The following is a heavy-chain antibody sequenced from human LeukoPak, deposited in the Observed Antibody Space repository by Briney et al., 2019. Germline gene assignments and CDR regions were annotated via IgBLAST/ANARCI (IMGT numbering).Heavy chain of an antibody. V-gene: IGHV3-30*04. CDR1: GFSLSIYP. D-gene: IGHD4-23*01. CDR3: VKGLSPRWYGTDA. CDR2: ISDDGTTQ. Sequence: PGGSLRLSCVASGFSLSIYPMHWVRQTPGKGLQWVAFISDDGTTQYYSDSVKGRFTISRDNSKDTVFLQMNSLTSEDTAVYYGVKGLSPRWYGTDAWGQGTAVTVSS. J-gene: IGHJ6*02.